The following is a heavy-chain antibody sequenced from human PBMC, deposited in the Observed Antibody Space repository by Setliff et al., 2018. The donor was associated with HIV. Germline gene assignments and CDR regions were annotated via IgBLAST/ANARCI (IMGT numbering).Heavy chain of an antibody. Sequence: TSETLSLTCTVSGGSISSYYWGWIRQPPGKGLEWIGSINYRGNTYYNPSLTSRAAIFVDTSKNQISLKLSSVTAADTAVYYCASLNGSESPYIYYYYMDVWGKGTTVTVSS. D-gene: IGHD3-10*01. J-gene: IGHJ6*03. CDR1: GGSISSYY. CDR3: ASLNGSESPYIYYYYMDV. V-gene: IGHV4-39*01. CDR2: INYRGNT.